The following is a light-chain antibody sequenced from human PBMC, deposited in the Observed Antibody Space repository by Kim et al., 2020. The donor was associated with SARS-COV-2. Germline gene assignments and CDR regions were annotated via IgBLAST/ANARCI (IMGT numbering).Light chain of an antibody. CDR1: SLRSYF. CDR3: NSRDSAGNHFV. V-gene: IGLV3-19*01. Sequence: ALGQTVSITCQGASLRSYFASWYQQKPGQAPVLVIFGQNNRPSGNPDRFSGSYSGNTASLTITAAQAEDEADYYCNSRDSAGNHFVFGTGTKVTVL. J-gene: IGLJ1*01. CDR2: GQN.